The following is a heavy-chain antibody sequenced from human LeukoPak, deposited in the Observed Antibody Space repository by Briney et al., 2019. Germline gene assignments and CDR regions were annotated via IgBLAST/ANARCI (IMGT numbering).Heavy chain of an antibody. V-gene: IGHV4-39*07. D-gene: IGHD5-18*01. Sequence: SETLSLTCTVSGGSISSSNYYWGWIRQPPGEGLEWIGSIYYTGSTYYNPSLKSRITISVDTSKNQFSLKLSSVTAADTAVYYCARDKSSRYSYGYRNRSPVTAVDYWGQGTLVTVSS. CDR1: GGSISSSNYY. CDR2: IYYTGST. J-gene: IGHJ4*02. CDR3: ARDKSSRYSYGYRNRSPVTAVDY.